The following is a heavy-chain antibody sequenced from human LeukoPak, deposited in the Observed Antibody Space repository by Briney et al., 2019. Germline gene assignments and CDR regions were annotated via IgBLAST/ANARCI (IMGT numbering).Heavy chain of an antibody. CDR1: GGSITSGDYH. CDR2: IYHSGST. Sequence: SETLSLTCTVSGGSITSGDYHWSRIRQYPGKGLEWIGYIYHSGSTYYNPSLKSRLTISVDTSKNQFSLKLNSLTAADTAVYYCAREARGMATNAHDTFDIWGQGTMVTVSS. V-gene: IGHV4-31*03. J-gene: IGHJ3*02. D-gene: IGHD5-24*01. CDR3: AREARGMATNAHDTFDI.